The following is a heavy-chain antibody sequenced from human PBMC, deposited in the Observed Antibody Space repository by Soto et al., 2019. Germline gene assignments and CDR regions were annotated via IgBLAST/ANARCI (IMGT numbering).Heavy chain of an antibody. Sequence: SETLSLTCTVSGGSISSGDYNWSWIRQSPGKGLEWIGHIYDSGSTYNNPSLQSRVTKSVDTSKNQFSLNLSSVTAADTAVYYCARGPSGDKVDYWGQGTLVTVSS. J-gene: IGHJ4*02. CDR1: GGSISSGDYN. CDR3: ARGPSGDKVDY. D-gene: IGHD7-27*01. V-gene: IGHV4-30-4*01. CDR2: IYDSGST.